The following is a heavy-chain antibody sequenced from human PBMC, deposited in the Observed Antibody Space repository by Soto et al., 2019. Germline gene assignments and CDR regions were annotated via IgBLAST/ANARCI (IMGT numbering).Heavy chain of an antibody. Sequence: SETLSLTCTVPGDSISSYYWSWIRQPPGKGLEWIGYIYYRGSTNDNPSLNSRVNISVDTSKNQFSLKLSSVTAADTTVNYCERDMVRQLVRGGGNYYYGMDVWGQGTTVTVS. D-gene: IGHD6-6*01. CDR3: ERDMVRQLVRGGGNYYYGMDV. V-gene: IGHV4-59*01. J-gene: IGHJ6*02. CDR2: IYYRGST. CDR1: GDSISSYY.